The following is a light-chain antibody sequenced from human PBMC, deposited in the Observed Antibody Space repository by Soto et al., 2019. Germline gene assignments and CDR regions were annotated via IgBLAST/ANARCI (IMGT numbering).Light chain of an antibody. J-gene: IGKJ1*01. CDR3: LQDHDDSWT. CDR1: QSISSY. V-gene: IGKV1-6*01. Sequence: IQVTQSPSSLSASVGDRVTITCRASQSISSYLNWYQQKPGKAPTLLIYAASNLQSGVPSRFRGSRSGTEFTLTFSSLQPEDFATYYCLQDHDDSWTFGQGTKVDIK. CDR2: AAS.